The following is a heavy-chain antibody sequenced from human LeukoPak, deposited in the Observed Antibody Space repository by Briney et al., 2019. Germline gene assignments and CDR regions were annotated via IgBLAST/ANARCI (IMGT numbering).Heavy chain of an antibody. CDR2: INIDESST. V-gene: IGHV3-74*01. D-gene: IGHD6-6*01. Sequence: GGSLRLSYAASGFTFSSYWMHWVRQAPGKGLVWVSRINIDESSTSYADSVKGRFTISRDNAKNTLYLQMNSLRAEDTAVYYCARGGQLRANYYNYMDVWGKGTTVTVSS. J-gene: IGHJ6*03. CDR3: ARGGQLRANYYNYMDV. CDR1: GFTFSSYW.